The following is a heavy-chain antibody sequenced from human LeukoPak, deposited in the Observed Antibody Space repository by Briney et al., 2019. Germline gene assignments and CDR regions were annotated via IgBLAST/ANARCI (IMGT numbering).Heavy chain of an antibody. CDR3: ARGPGRSDGILDFSITSSKAGVS. Sequence: PGGSLRLSCTASGFSFHDYGMSWVRQVPGKGLEWVSGINWIGGSPGYADSVKGRFTISRDSAKNSLYLQMNSLRAEDTAVYYCARGPGRSDGILDFSITSSKAGVSWGQGTLVTVSS. CDR2: INWIGGSP. J-gene: IGHJ5*02. D-gene: IGHD5-24*01. V-gene: IGHV3-20*04. CDR1: GFSFHDYG.